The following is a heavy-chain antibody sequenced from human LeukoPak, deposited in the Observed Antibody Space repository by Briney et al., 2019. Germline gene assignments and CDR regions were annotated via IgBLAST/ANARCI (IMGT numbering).Heavy chain of an antibody. CDR2: INTDGSRT. J-gene: IGHJ4*02. CDR1: GFTFSSNW. V-gene: IGHV3-74*01. Sequence: GGSLRLSCAASGFTFSSNWMNWVRQAPGKGLVWVSRINTDGSRTAYADSVKGRFTISRDNAKNTLYLQMNSLKNEDTAVYYCAKDRLWNSFDSWGQGTLVTVSS. CDR3: AKDRLWNSFDS. D-gene: IGHD1-1*01.